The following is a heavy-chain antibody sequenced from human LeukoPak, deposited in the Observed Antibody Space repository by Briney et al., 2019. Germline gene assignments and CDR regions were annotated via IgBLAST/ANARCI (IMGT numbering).Heavy chain of an antibody. Sequence: ASVKVSCKASGYTFTSYDIHWVRQATGQGLEWMGRMNPNNGNTGDAQRFQGRVTMTRDPSISTAYMELSSLRSEDTGVYFCARALAGTAELDVWGKGTTVTVSS. CDR3: ARALAGTAELDV. CDR2: MNPNNGNT. D-gene: IGHD1-1*01. V-gene: IGHV1-8*01. J-gene: IGHJ6*04. CDR1: GYTFTSYD.